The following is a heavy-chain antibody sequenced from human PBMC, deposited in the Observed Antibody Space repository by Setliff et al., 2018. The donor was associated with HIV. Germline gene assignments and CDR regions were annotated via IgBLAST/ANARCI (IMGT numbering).Heavy chain of an antibody. CDR1: GYSISSGYF. Sequence: KPSETLSLTCAVSGYSISSGYFWGWIRQPPGKGLEWIGSIYYSGNTYYSPSLKSRVTISMDTAKNRFSLKLSSVTAADTAVYYCARSVGYCSGGSCSNWFDPWGQGTLVTVSS. CDR2: IYYSGNT. CDR3: ARSVGYCSGGSCSNWFDP. J-gene: IGHJ5*02. D-gene: IGHD2-15*01. V-gene: IGHV4-38-2*01.